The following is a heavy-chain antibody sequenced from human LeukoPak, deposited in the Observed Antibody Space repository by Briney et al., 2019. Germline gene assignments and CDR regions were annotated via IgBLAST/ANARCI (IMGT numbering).Heavy chain of an antibody. V-gene: IGHV3-7*01. D-gene: IGHD2-15*01. CDR2: IKQDGSEK. Sequence: GGSLRLSCAASGFILETYWMNWVRQVPGEGLEGVANIKQDGSEKYYVDSVKGRFTISRDNAKNSLYLQMNSLRAEDTAVYYCASESPYCSGGSCPRKYYYYGMDVWGQGTTVTVSS. CDR1: GFILETYW. J-gene: IGHJ6*02. CDR3: ASESPYCSGGSCPRKYYYYGMDV.